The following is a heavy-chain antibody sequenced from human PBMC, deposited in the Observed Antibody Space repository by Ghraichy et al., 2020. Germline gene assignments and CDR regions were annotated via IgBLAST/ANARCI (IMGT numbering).Heavy chain of an antibody. CDR1: GFTFSDYS. CDR2: ISDDASTK. D-gene: IGHD3-16*01. V-gene: IGHV3-30*04. Sequence: RGSLRLSCAASGFTFSDYSMHWVRQAPGKGLEWVAIISDDASTKHYADSVEGRFTVSRDNSRDTLSLQMNSLTVDDAAVYYCVRHKGAESAWGQGAKVTVSA. J-gene: IGHJ5*02. CDR3: VRHKGAESA.